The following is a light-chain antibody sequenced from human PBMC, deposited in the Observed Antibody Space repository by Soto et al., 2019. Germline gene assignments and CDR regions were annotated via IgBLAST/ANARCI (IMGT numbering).Light chain of an antibody. Sequence: QAVVTQPPSVSGAPGQRVTISCTGSSSNIGAGYDVHWYQQLPGAAPKLLIYDNTNRPSGVPDRFSGSKSGTSASLAITGLQAEDEADYYCQSYDSSLRVVFGGGTKLTV. CDR2: DNT. CDR1: SSNIGAGYD. J-gene: IGLJ2*01. V-gene: IGLV1-40*01. CDR3: QSYDSSLRVV.